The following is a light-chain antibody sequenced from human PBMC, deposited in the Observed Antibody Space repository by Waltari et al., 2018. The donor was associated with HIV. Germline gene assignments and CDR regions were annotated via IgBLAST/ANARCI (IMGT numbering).Light chain of an antibody. J-gene: IGLJ3*02. CDR3: AAWADVLSAWV. V-gene: IGLV1-47*01. Sequence: QSVLTQPPSVSGTPGQRVTISCSGPNSNVELTSVSWYQTLPGAAPQLLIFANEQRPLGVPDRFSGSKSGTSASLAISGLRSEDEADYYCAAWADVLSAWVFGGGTKLSVL. CDR2: ANE. CDR1: NSNVELTS.